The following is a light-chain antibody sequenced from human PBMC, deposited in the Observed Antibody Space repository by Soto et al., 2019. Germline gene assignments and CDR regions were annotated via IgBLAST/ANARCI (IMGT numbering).Light chain of an antibody. CDR2: DVS. J-gene: IGKJ4*01. CDR3: QQSSTWPLT. V-gene: IGKV3-11*01. Sequence: EIVLTQSPATLSLSPGERATLSCRASQSVSSYLAWYQQKPGQAPRLFIYDVSNRATGIPARFSGSGSGTDFTLTISSLEPEDFAVYYCQQSSTWPLTFGGGTKVEI. CDR1: QSVSSY.